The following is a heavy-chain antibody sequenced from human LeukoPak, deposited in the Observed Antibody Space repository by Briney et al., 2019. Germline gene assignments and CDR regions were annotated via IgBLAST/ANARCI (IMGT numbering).Heavy chain of an antibody. CDR2: IYYSGST. CDR1: GGSVSSGSYY. Sequence: SETLSLTCTVSGGSVSSGSYYWSWIRQPPGKGLEWIGYIYYSGSTNYNPSLKSRVTISVDTSKNQFSLKLSSVTAADTAVYYCARGTVTGGSYFDFDYWGQGTLVTVSS. D-gene: IGHD1-26*01. V-gene: IGHV4-61*01. J-gene: IGHJ4*02. CDR3: ARGTVTGGSYFDFDY.